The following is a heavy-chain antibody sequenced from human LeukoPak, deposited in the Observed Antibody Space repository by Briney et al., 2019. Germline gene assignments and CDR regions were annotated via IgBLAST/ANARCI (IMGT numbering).Heavy chain of an antibody. V-gene: IGHV1-46*01. J-gene: IGHJ5*02. D-gene: IGHD1-26*01. CDR3: ARDNSVGDYAWWFDP. CDR1: GYTFTSYY. CDR2: INPSGGST. Sequence: EASVKVSCKASGYTFTSYYMHWVRQAPGQGLEGMGIINPSGGSTIYAQKFQGRVTMTRDMSTSTDYMELSSLRSEDTAVYYCARDNSVGDYAWWFDPWGQGTLVTVSS.